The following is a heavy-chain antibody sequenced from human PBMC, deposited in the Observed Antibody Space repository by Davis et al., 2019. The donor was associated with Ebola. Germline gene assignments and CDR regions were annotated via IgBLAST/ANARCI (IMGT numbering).Heavy chain of an antibody. CDR1: GGSIISSSSY. J-gene: IGHJ3*02. CDR2: IYYSGIT. V-gene: IGHV4-39*01. Sequence: SETLSLTCTVSGGSIISSSSYWGWIRQPPRKGLEWIGSIYYSGITYYNPSLKSRVTISVDTSKNQFSLKLRSVTAADTAVYYCACTIFDAFDIWGQGTMVTVSS. CDR3: ACTIFDAFDI. D-gene: IGHD3-3*01.